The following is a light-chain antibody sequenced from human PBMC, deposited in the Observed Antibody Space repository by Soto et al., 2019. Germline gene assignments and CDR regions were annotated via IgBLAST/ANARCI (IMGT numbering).Light chain of an antibody. V-gene: IGLV2-14*01. J-gene: IGLJ1*01. CDR3: SSYTSSSTPLCV. Sequence: QSALTQPASVSGSPGQSITISCTGTSSDVGGYNYVSWYQQHPGKAPNLMIYDVSNRPSGVSNRFSGSKSGNTASLTISGLQAEDEDDYYCSSYTSSSTPLCVFGTGTKVTVL. CDR1: SSDVGGYNY. CDR2: DVS.